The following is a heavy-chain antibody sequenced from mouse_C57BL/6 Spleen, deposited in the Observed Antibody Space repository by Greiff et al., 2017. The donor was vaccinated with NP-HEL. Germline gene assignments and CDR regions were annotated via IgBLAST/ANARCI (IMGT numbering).Heavy chain of an antibody. CDR2: INPSNGGT. D-gene: IGHD2-5*01. J-gene: IGHJ1*03. V-gene: IGHV1-53*01. CDR1: GYTFTSYW. Sequence: QVQLQQPGTELVKPGASVKLSCKASGYTFTSYWMHWVKQRPGQGLEWIGNINPSNGGTNYNEKFKSKATLTVDKSSSTAYMQLSSLTSEDSAVYYCARVDYSNYYWYFDVWGTGTTVTVSS. CDR3: ARVDYSNYYWYFDV.